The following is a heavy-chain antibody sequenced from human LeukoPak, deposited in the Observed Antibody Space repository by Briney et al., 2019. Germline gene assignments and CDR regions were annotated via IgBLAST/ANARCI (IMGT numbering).Heavy chain of an antibody. V-gene: IGHV3-11*04. J-gene: IGHJ6*03. D-gene: IGHD3-9*01. CDR2: ISSSGSTI. Sequence: PGGSLRLSCAASGFTFSDYYMSWIRQAPGKGLEWVSYISSSGSTIYYADSVKGRFTISRDNAKNSLYLQMNSLRAEDTAVYYCASWLSTVYYYYYMDVWGKGTTVTVSS. CDR1: GFTFSDYY. CDR3: ASWLSTVYYYYYMDV.